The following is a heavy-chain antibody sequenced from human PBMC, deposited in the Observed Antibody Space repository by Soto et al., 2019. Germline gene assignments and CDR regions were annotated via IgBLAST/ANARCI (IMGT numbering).Heavy chain of an antibody. V-gene: IGHV3-30-3*01. Sequence: PGGSLRLSCAASGFTFSSYAMHWVRQAPGKGLEWVAVISYDGSNKYYADSVKGRFTISRDNSKNTLYLQMNSLRAEDTAVYYCARDLSYYGSGSYYYYYGMDVWGQGTTVTVSS. CDR2: ISYDGSNK. CDR1: GFTFSSYA. D-gene: IGHD3-10*01. CDR3: ARDLSYYGSGSYYYYYGMDV. J-gene: IGHJ6*02.